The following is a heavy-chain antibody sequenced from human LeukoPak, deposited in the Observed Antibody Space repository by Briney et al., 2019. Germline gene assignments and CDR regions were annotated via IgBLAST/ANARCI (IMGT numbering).Heavy chain of an antibody. CDR2: IYYSGST. CDR3: ARRRLGYCSGGSCSTMYYGMDV. V-gene: IGHV4-39*01. J-gene: IGHJ6*02. Sequence: SETLSLTCTVSGGSISSSSYYWGWIRQPPGKGLEWIGSIYYSGSTYYNPSLKSRVTISVDTSKSQFSLKLSSVTAADTAVYYCARRRLGYCSGGSCSTMYYGMDVWGQGTTVTVSS. D-gene: IGHD2-15*01. CDR1: GGSISSSSYY.